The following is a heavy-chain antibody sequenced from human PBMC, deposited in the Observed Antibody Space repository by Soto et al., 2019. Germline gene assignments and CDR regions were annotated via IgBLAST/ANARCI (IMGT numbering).Heavy chain of an antibody. CDR3: TRTIVVVTATQVYFDY. CDR1: GFTFGDYA. J-gene: IGHJ4*02. CDR2: IRSKAYGGTT. D-gene: IGHD2-21*02. Sequence: LGGSLRLSCTASGFTFGDYAMSWVRQAPGKGLEWVGFIRSKAYGGTTEYAASVKGRFTISRDDSKSIAYLQMNSLKTEDTAVYYCTRTIVVVTATQVYFDYWGQGTLVTVSS. V-gene: IGHV3-49*04.